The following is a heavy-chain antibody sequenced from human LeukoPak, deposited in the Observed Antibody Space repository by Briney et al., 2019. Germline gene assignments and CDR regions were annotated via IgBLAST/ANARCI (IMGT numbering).Heavy chain of an antibody. CDR2: IYYSGST. CDR3: ARSEAGHQYYFDY. J-gene: IGHJ4*02. D-gene: IGHD2-2*01. CDR1: GGSISSYY. V-gene: IGHV4-59*01. Sequence: SETLSLTCTVSGGSISSYYWSWIRQPPGKGLEWIGYIYYSGSTNYNPSLKSRVTISVDRSKNQFSLKLSSLTAADTAVYYCARSEAGHQYYFDYWGRGTLVTVSS.